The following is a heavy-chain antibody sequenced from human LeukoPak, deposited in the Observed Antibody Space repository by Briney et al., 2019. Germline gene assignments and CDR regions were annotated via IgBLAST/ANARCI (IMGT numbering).Heavy chain of an antibody. CDR3: AKIAIAVAGTDYYYYMDV. J-gene: IGHJ6*03. CDR1: GFTFSSYG. D-gene: IGHD6-19*01. CDR2: IRYDGSNK. Sequence: PGGSLRLSCAASGFTFSSYGMHWVRQAPGKGLEWVAFIRYDGSNKYYADSVKGRFTISRDNSKNTLYLQMNSLRAEDTAVYYCAKIAIAVAGTDYYYYMDVWGKGTTVTVSS. V-gene: IGHV3-30*02.